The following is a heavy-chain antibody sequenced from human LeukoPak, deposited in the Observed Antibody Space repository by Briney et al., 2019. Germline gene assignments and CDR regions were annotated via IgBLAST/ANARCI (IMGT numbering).Heavy chain of an antibody. CDR2: IYYSGST. CDR3: ARQGVAGSAGYYFDY. J-gene: IGHJ4*02. Sequence: SETLSLTCTVSGGSISSYYWGWIRQPPGKGLEWIGSIYYSGSTYYNPSLKSRVTISVDTSKNHFTLKLSSVTAADTAVYSCARQGVAGSAGYYFDYWGQGTLVTVSS. CDR1: GGSISSYY. D-gene: IGHD6-19*01. V-gene: IGHV4-39*01.